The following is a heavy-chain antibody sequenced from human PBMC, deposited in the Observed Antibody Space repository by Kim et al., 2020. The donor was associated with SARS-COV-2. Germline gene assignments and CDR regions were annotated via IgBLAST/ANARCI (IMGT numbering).Heavy chain of an antibody. V-gene: IGHV1-24*01. CDR1: GYTLTELS. CDR3: ATVRGYSFHLLK. CDR2: FDPEDGET. D-gene: IGHD5-18*01. J-gene: IGHJ4*02. Sequence: ASVKVSCKVSGYTLTELSMHWVRQAPGKGLEWMGGFDPEDGETIYAQKFQGRVTMTEDTSTDTAYMELSSLRSEDTAVYYCATVRGYSFHLLKWGQGTLVTVSS.